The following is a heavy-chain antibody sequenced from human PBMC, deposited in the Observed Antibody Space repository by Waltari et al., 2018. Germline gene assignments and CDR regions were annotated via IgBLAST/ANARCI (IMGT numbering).Heavy chain of an antibody. V-gene: IGHV3-33*08. CDR3: ARCPDEYNYYYMEV. J-gene: IGHJ6*03. CDR2: IWFDGSKI. CDR1: GFGFRRFG. Sequence: QVQLVESGGGVVQPGESLRLSCAGSGFGFRRFGIHWVRQAPGKGLEWVAIIWFDGSKIYYADSVKGRFTISRDNSRNTVYLQMNSLRPEDSGVYYCARCPDEYNYYYMEVWGRGTTVSVSS.